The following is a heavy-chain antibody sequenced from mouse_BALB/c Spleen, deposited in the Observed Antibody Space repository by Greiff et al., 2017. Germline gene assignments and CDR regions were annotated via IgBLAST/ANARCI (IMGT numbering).Heavy chain of an antibody. CDR1: GYTFTSYW. J-gene: IGHJ1*01. Sequence: QVQLQQSGAELARPGASVKLSCKASGYTFTSYWMQWVKQRPGQGLEWIGAIYPGDGDTRYTQKFKGKATLTADKSSSTAYMQLSSLASEDSAVYYCARVGGPGWGAGTTVTVSS. CDR2: IYPGDGDT. CDR3: ARVGGPG. V-gene: IGHV1-87*01. D-gene: IGHD3-3*01.